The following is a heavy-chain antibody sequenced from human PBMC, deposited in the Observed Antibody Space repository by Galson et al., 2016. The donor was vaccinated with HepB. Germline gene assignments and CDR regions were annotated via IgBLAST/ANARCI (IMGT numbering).Heavy chain of an antibody. Sequence: PALVKPTQTLTLTCTFSGFSLSTSGVGVGWIRQPPGKALEWLALIYWDDDKRYSPSLKSRLTITKDTSKNQVVLTMTNMDPVDTATYYCAHRRGSGSPWAYGAFDIWGQGTMVTVSP. D-gene: IGHD1-26*01. CDR1: GFSLSTSGVG. V-gene: IGHV2-5*02. CDR3: AHRRGSGSPWAYGAFDI. J-gene: IGHJ3*02. CDR2: IYWDDDK.